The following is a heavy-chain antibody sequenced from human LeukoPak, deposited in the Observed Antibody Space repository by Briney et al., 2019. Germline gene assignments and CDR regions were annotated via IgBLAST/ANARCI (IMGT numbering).Heavy chain of an antibody. CDR3: ARGKFGYSSSWYGGEVDY. J-gene: IGHJ4*02. CDR1: GYTFTSYD. Sequence: ASVKVSCKASGYTFTSYDINWVRQATGQGLEWMGWMNPNSGNTGYAQKIQGRVTMTRNTSISTAYMELSSLRSEDTAVYYCARGKFGYSSSWYGGEVDYWGQGTLVTVSS. V-gene: IGHV1-8*01. D-gene: IGHD6-13*01. CDR2: MNPNSGNT.